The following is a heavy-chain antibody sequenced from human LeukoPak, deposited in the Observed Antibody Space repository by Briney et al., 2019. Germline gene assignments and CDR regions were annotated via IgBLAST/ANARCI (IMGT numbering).Heavy chain of an antibody. D-gene: IGHD3-10*01. J-gene: IGHJ4*02. CDR1: GFTFSSYA. CDR3: ARDRGAAYFDY. CDR2: ISYDGSNK. V-gene: IGHV3-30*04. Sequence: GRSLRLSCAASGFTFSSYAMHWVRQAPGKGLEWVAVISYDGSNKYYADSVKGRFTISRDNSKNTLYLQMNSLRAEDTAVYYCARDRGAAYFDYWGQGTLVTVSS.